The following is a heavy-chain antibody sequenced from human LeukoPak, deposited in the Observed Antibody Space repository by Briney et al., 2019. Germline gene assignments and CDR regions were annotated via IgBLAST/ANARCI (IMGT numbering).Heavy chain of an antibody. Sequence: SETLSLTCTVSGGSISSYYWSWIRQPAGKGLEWIGRIYTTGSTNYNPSLKSRVTISIDKSKNQFSLKLSSVTAADTAVYYCARGDTVATGLYDYWGQGALVTVSS. CDR3: ARGDTVATGLYDY. CDR2: IYTTGST. D-gene: IGHD5-12*01. V-gene: IGHV4-4*07. CDR1: GGSISSYY. J-gene: IGHJ4*02.